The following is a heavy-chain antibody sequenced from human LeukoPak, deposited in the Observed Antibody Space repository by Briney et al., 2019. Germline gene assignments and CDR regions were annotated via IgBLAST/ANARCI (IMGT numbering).Heavy chain of an antibody. CDR1: GYSFTSYW. V-gene: IGHV5-51*01. CDR2: IYPGDSDT. D-gene: IGHD3-22*01. Sequence: GESLKISCKGSGYSFTSYWIGWVRQMPGKGLEWVGIIYPGDSDTRYSPSLQGQVTISADKSISTAYLQWSSLKASDTAMYYCARDGNYYDSSGYYLHYWGQGTLVTVSS. CDR3: ARDGNYYDSSGYYLHY. J-gene: IGHJ4*02.